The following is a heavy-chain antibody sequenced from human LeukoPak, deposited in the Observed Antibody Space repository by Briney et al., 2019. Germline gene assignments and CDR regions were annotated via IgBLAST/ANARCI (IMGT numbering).Heavy chain of an antibody. V-gene: IGHV1-46*01. CDR2: INPTVGST. J-gene: IGHJ3*02. Sequence: ASVKVSCKASGYTFTNYCMHWVRQAPGQGLEWMAIINPTVGSTTFAQKFQGRVIMTRDTSTSTVYMELSSLRSEDAAVYYCARDVSGYYYGSGRYDAFDIWGQGTLVTVSS. D-gene: IGHD3-10*01. CDR3: ARDVSGYYYGSGRYDAFDI. CDR1: GYTFTNYC.